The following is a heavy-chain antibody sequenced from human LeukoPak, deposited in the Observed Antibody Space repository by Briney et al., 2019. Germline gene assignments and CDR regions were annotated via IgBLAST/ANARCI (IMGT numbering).Heavy chain of an antibody. CDR3: AIRTYSSSPGLVDY. Sequence: SETLSLTCTVSGGSISSSSYYWGWIRQPPGKGLEWIGSIYYSGSTYYNPSLKSRVTISADTSKNQFSLKLSSVTAAYTAVYYCAIRTYSSSPGLVDYWGQGTLVTVSS. V-gene: IGHV4-39*01. CDR1: GGSISSSSYY. D-gene: IGHD6-6*01. J-gene: IGHJ4*02. CDR2: IYYSGST.